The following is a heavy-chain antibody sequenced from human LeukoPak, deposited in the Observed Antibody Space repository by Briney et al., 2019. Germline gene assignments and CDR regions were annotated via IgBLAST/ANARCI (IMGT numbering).Heavy chain of an antibody. CDR3: ARSYSSGWFAFDY. J-gene: IGHJ4*02. CDR1: GFTFSSYW. D-gene: IGHD6-19*01. CDR2: IKQDGSEK. Sequence: GGSLRLSCAASGFTFSSYWMSWVRQAPGKGLEWVANIKQDGSEKYYVDSVKGRFTISRDNAKNSLYLQMNSLRAEDTAAYYCARSYSSGWFAFDYWGQGTLVIVSS. V-gene: IGHV3-7*01.